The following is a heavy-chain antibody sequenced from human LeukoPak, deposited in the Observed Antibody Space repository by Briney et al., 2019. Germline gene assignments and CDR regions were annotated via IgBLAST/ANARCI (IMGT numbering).Heavy chain of an antibody. V-gene: IGHV4-34*01. CDR1: GGSFSGYY. CDR2: INHSGST. Sequence: SETLSLTCAVYGGSFSGYYWSWIRQPPGKGLEWIGEINHSGSTNYNPSLKSRVTISVDTSKNQFSLKLSSVTAADTAVYYCARGWYTSPRFDYWGQGTLVTVSS. CDR3: ARGWYTSPRFDY. J-gene: IGHJ4*02. D-gene: IGHD1-1*01.